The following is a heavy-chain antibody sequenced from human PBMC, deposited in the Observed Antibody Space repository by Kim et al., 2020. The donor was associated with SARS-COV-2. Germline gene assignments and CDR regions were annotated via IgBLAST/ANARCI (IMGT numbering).Heavy chain of an antibody. V-gene: IGHV4-39*01. CDR2: IYYSGST. Sequence: SETLSLTCTVSGGSISSSSYYWGWIRQPPGKGLEWIGSIYYSGSTYYNPSLKSRVTISVDTSKNQFSLKLSSVTAADTAVYYCARVYRPPRYCSSTSCYTYWFDPWGQGTLVTVSS. J-gene: IGHJ5*02. CDR3: ARVYRPPRYCSSTSCYTYWFDP. D-gene: IGHD2-2*02. CDR1: GGSISSSSYY.